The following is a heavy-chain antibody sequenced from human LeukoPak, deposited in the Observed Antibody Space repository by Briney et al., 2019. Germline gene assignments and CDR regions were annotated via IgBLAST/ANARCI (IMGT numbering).Heavy chain of an antibody. D-gene: IGHD6-19*01. J-gene: IGHJ4*02. V-gene: IGHV3-43D*03. CDR3: AKDKAGGYYFDY. CDR1: GFTFDDYA. Sequence: GGSLRLSCAASGFTFDDYAMHWVRQAPGKGLEWVSLISWDGGSTYYADSVEGRFTISRDNSKNSLYLQMNSLRAEDTALYYCAKDKAGGYYFDYWGQGTLVTVSS. CDR2: ISWDGGST.